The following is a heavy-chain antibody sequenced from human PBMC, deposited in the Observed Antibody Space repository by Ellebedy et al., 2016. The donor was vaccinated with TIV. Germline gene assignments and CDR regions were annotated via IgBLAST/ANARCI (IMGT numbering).Heavy chain of an antibody. CDR3: ARISSCRGGTCYPDY. Sequence: GESLKISXAASGFNFDEYAMSWVRQAPGKGLEWVSSITSSSSYIYYADSVKGRFTISRDNAKNSLYLQMNSLRVEDTAVYYCARISSCRGGTCYPDYWGQGALVTVSS. D-gene: IGHD2-15*01. CDR1: GFNFDEYA. V-gene: IGHV3-21*01. J-gene: IGHJ4*02. CDR2: ITSSSSYI.